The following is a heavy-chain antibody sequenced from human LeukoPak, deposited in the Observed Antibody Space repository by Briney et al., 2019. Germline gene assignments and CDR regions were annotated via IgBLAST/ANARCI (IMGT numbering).Heavy chain of an antibody. V-gene: IGHV4-39*07. CDR2: IYYSGST. D-gene: IGHD3-3*01. CDR3: ARVLYDFWSGYYFGFDY. CDR1: GGSISSSSYY. Sequence: PSETLSLTCTVSGGSISSSSYYWGWIRQPPGKGLEWIGSIYYSGSTYYNPSLKSRVTISVDTSKNQFSLKLSSVTAADTAVYYCARVLYDFWSGYYFGFDYWGQGTLVTVSS. J-gene: IGHJ4*02.